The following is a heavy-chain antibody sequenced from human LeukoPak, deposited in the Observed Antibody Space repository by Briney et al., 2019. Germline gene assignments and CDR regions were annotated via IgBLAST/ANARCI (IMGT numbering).Heavy chain of an antibody. Sequence: GGSLRLSCAASGFTFSSYNMNWVRQAPGKGLEWVSSISRGSSYLYYAHSVKGRFTISRDNAKNSLYLQMNSLRAEDTAVYYCARSPTTVTTADFDYWGQGTLVTVSS. CDR1: GFTFSSYN. V-gene: IGHV3-21*01. CDR2: ISRGSSYL. D-gene: IGHD4-11*01. CDR3: ARSPTTVTTADFDY. J-gene: IGHJ4*02.